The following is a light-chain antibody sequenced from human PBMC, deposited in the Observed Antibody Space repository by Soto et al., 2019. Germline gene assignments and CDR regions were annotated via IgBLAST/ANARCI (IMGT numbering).Light chain of an antibody. CDR2: AAS. CDR1: QSLSSTF. V-gene: IGKV3-20*01. Sequence: EIVLTQSPGTLSLSPGERATLSCRASQSLSSTFLAWYQQKPGQAPRLLIYAASSRAAGIPDRFSGSGSGTDFTLTISRLEPEDFAVYYCQQFGSSPPMLTFGGGTKVDIK. J-gene: IGKJ4*01. CDR3: QQFGSSPPMLT.